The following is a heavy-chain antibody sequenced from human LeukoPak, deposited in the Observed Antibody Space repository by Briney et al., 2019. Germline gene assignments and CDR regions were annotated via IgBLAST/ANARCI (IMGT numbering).Heavy chain of an antibody. CDR3: AKDPVAGSN. J-gene: IGHJ4*02. Sequence: GGSLRLSCAASGFTFSNYAMHWVRQAPGKGLEWVSGISWNSGSIGYADSVKGRFTISRDNAKNSLYLQMNSLRAEDTALYYCAKDPVAGSNWGQGTLVTVSS. V-gene: IGHV3-9*01. CDR2: ISWNSGSI. CDR1: GFTFSNYA. D-gene: IGHD6-13*01.